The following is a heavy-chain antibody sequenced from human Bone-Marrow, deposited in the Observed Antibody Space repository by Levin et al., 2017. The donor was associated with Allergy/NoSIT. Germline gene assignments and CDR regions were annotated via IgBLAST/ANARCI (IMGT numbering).Heavy chain of an antibody. CDR2: ISGSSSYI. V-gene: IGHV3-21*01. D-gene: IGHD1-1*01. J-gene: IGHJ4*01. Sequence: LSLTCAASGFTFRTYGMNWVRQAPGKGLEWVSYISGSSSYIYYADSVKGRFTISRDNAKDSLFLQINSLRAEDTAVYYCTRDLTNLNPADDYWGQGTLVTVSS. CDR1: GFTFRTYG. CDR3: TRDLTNLNPADDY.